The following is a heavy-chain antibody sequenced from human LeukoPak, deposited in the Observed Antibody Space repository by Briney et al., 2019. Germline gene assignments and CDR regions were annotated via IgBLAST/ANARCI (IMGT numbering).Heavy chain of an antibody. D-gene: IGHD6-19*01. CDR3: ASYSSGWRGYYYYGMDV. CDR2: ISGSGGST. V-gene: IGHV3-23*01. CDR1: GFTFSSYA. Sequence: GGSLRLSCAASGFTFSSYAMSWVRQAPGKGLGWVSAISGSGGSTYYADSVEGRFTISRDNSKNTLYLQMNSLRAEDTAVYYCASYSSGWRGYYYYGMDVWGQGTTVTVSS. J-gene: IGHJ6*02.